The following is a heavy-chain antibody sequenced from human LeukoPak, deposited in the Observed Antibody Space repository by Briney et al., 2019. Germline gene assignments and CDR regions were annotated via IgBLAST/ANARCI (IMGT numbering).Heavy chain of an antibody. Sequence: PGGSLRLSCAASGFTFRSYGMHWVRQAPGKGLEWVSAISGSGGSTYYADSVKGRFTISRDNSKNTLYLQMNSLRAEDTAVYYCAKGGSGSKAFDYWGQGTLVTVSS. V-gene: IGHV3-23*01. D-gene: IGHD3-10*01. J-gene: IGHJ4*02. CDR3: AKGGSGSKAFDY. CDR1: GFTFRSYG. CDR2: ISGSGGST.